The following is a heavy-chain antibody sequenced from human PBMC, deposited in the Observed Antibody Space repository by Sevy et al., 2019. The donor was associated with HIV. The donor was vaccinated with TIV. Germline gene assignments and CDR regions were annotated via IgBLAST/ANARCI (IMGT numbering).Heavy chain of an antibody. Sequence: GGSLRLSCAASGFTFSTYNMNWVRQAPGKGLEWVSSIWSSSSYIYYADSVKGRFTISRDNAKNSLYLQMNSLKVEDTAVYYCARDRTYGTFIDYWGQGTLVTVSS. D-gene: IGHD3-10*01. CDR1: GFTFSTYN. CDR2: IWSSSSYI. J-gene: IGHJ4*02. V-gene: IGHV3-21*01. CDR3: ARDRTYGTFIDY.